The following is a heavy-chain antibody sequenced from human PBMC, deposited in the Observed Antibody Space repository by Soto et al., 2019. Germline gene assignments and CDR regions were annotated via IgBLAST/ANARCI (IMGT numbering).Heavy chain of an antibody. D-gene: IGHD2-15*01. CDR2: ASFSGETT. Sequence: GGSLRLSCAASGFIFSNYAMTWVRQAPGKGLEWVSGASFSGETTYYVDAVKGRFTISRDNSKNIVYLQMNSLGVDDTAVYYCARDRQPDGIWTFDYWGRGILVTVSS. V-gene: IGHV3-23*01. CDR1: GFIFSNYA. J-gene: IGHJ4*02. CDR3: ARDRQPDGIWTFDY.